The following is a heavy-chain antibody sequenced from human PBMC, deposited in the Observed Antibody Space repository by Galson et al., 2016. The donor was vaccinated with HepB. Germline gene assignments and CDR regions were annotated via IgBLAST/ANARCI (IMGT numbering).Heavy chain of an antibody. CDR2: ITGSGDSP. CDR3: AKDGWRSSVGYFYYYGLDV. Sequence: SLRLSCAASGFTFSNYWMNWVRQAPGKGLEWVSAITGSGDSPYYADFVKGRFTISRDNSKNTLYLQMNSLRAEDTAVYYCAKDGWRSSVGYFYYYGLDVWGHGTTVTVSS. J-gene: IGHJ6*02. CDR1: GFTFSNYW. D-gene: IGHD3-16*01. V-gene: IGHV3-23*01.